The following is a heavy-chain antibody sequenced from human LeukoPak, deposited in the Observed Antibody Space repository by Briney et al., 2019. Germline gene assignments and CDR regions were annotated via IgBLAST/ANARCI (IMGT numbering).Heavy chain of an antibody. J-gene: IGHJ6*03. CDR2: IIPIFGIT. D-gene: IGHD3-3*01. Sequence: GSSVKVSCKASGGTFSSYAISWVRQGPRQGLEWMGGIIPIFGITNYAQKFQGRITVTADKSTSTAYMELSSLRSEDTAVYYCARGITSGPYYYYYMDVWAKGTTVTVSS. CDR1: GGTFSSYA. CDR3: ARGITSGPYYYYYMDV. V-gene: IGHV1-69*17.